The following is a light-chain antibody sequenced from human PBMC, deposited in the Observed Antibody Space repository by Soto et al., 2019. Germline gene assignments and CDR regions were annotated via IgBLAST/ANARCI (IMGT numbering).Light chain of an antibody. CDR1: QSVGSY. CDR3: QQYNKWPPST. V-gene: IGKV3-15*01. CDR2: GES. J-gene: IGKJ1*01. Sequence: EIVMTQSPDTLSLSPGERVTLSCRASQSVGSYLAWYQQKPGQAPRLLIYGESTRATGVPARFSGSGFGTDFTLTISSLQSEDSAVYYCQQYNKWPPSTFGQGTKVDIK.